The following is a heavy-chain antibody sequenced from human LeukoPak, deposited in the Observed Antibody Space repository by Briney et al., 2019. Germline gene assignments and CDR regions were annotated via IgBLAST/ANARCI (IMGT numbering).Heavy chain of an antibody. J-gene: IGHJ4*02. Sequence: ASEKVSCKASGYTFTSYGISWVRQAPGQGLEWMGWISAYNGNTNYAQKLQGRVTMTTDTSTSTAYMELRSLRSDDTAVYYCARDTAMVTAFDYWGQGTLVTVSS. CDR3: ARDTAMVTAFDY. CDR1: GYTFTSYG. V-gene: IGHV1-18*01. D-gene: IGHD5-18*01. CDR2: ISAYNGNT.